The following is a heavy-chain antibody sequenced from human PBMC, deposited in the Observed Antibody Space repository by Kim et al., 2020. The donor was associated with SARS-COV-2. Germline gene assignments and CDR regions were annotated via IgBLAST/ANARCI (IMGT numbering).Heavy chain of an antibody. D-gene: IGHD1-26*01. J-gene: IGHJ4*02. CDR3: ARDLGSGSYYGLNY. V-gene: IGHV4-30-2*04. Sequence: TPALKSRVTISVDTSKNQFSLKLSSVTAADTAVYYCARDLGSGSYYGLNYWGQGTLVTVSS.